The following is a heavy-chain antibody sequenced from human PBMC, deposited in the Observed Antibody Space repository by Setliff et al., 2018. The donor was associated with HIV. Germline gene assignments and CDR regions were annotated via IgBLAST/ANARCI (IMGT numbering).Heavy chain of an antibody. CDR3: AQLGMVDDFDY. D-gene: IGHD1-1*01. J-gene: IGHJ4*02. CDR2: VYYSGST. CDR1: GGSISSYD. V-gene: IGHV4-59*01. Sequence: NPSETLSLTCTVSGGSISSYDWSWIRQPPGKGLEWIGYVYYSGSTNYNPSLKSRVTISVDTSKNHFSLNLRSVTAADTAVYYCAQLGMVDDFDYWGQGTLVTVSS.